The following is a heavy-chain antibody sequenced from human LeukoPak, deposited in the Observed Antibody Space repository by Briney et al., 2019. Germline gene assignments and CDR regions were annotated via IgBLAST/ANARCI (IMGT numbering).Heavy chain of an antibody. Sequence: GGSLRLSCAASGFTVSSNYMSWARQAPGKGLEWVSVIYSGGSTYYADSVKGRFTISRDNSKNTLYLQMNSLRAEDTAVYYCARVPPYYYYMDVWGKGTTVTVSS. CDR3: ARVPPYYYYMDV. J-gene: IGHJ6*03. CDR1: GFTVSSNY. CDR2: IYSGGST. V-gene: IGHV3-66*02.